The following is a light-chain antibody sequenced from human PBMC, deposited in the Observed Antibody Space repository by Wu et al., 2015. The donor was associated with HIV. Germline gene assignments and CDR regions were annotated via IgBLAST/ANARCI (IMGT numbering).Light chain of an antibody. CDR1: QDISTY. V-gene: IGKV1-33*01. CDR2: DAT. CDR3: QQYNDVKWAAIT. J-gene: IGKJ5*01. Sequence: DIHTTQSPSSLSASVGDRVTITCQASQDISTYVNWYQQKPGKAPKLLIHDATNLHTGVPSRFSGSGSGTEFTFSISSLQPEDIATYYCQQYNDVKWAAITFGQGTKLEIQ.